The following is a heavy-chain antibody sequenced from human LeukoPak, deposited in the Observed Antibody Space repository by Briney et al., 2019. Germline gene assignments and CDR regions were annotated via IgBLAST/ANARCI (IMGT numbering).Heavy chain of an antibody. D-gene: IGHD6-13*01. V-gene: IGHV1-2*02. CDR2: INPNNGGT. Sequence: GASVKVSCKASGYTFTAYYMHWARQAPGQGLEWMGWINPNNGGTIYAQKFQGRVTVTRDKSISTAYMDLSSLRSDDTAVYYCARGRRSSSWYEDDIWGQGTMVTVSS. CDR1: GYTFTAYY. CDR3: ARGRRSSSWYEDDI. J-gene: IGHJ3*02.